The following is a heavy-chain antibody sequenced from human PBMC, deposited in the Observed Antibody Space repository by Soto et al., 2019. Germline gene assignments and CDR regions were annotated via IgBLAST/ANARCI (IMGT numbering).Heavy chain of an antibody. J-gene: IGHJ4*02. CDR2: ISSGGGSP. V-gene: IGHV3-23*01. D-gene: IGHD1-26*01. CDR3: AKGGGRIVPRHFGN. Sequence: PGGSLRLSCAASGFTFSNYAMSWVRQAPGKGLEWVSGISSGGGSPYNADSVKGRFSISRDNSKNTLYLQMNSLRAEDTAVYYCAKGGGRIVPRHFGNWGQGILVTVSS. CDR1: GFTFSNYA.